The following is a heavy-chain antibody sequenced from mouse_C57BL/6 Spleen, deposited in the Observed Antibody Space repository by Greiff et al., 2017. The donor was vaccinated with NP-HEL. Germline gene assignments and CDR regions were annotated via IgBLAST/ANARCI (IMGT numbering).Heavy chain of an antibody. CDR3: ASSGPITTGSLDY. CDR2: IRNKANGYTT. Sequence: EVMLVESGGGLVQPGGSLSLSCAASGFTFTDYYMSWVRQPPGKALEWLGFIRNKANGYTTEYSATVKGRFTISRDNSQSILYLQMNALRAEDSATYYCASSGPITTGSLDYWGQGTTLTVSS. J-gene: IGHJ2*01. D-gene: IGHD1-2*01. CDR1: GFTFTDYY. V-gene: IGHV7-3*01.